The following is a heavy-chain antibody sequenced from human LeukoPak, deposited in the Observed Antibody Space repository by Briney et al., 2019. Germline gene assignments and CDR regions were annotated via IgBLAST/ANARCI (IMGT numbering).Heavy chain of an antibody. V-gene: IGHV4-34*01. Sequence: SVTLSLTCAVYGGSFRGHYWIWTRQSPGKGLEWIGEINHGGSTNYNPSLKSRVTISIDTSKNQFSLKLNSVTAADTAVYYCARGGGTFGGHGVVAYWGQGPLVTVSS. J-gene: IGHJ4*02. CDR3: ARGGGTFGGHGVVAY. CDR1: GGSFRGHY. D-gene: IGHD3-16*01. CDR2: INHGGST.